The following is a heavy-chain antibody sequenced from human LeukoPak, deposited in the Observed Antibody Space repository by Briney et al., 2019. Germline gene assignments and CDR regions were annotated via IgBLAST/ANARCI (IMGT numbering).Heavy chain of an antibody. Sequence: GSLRLSCAASGFSVISNYMSWVRQAPGKGLEWVSVIYSGDRTYYADSVKGRFTISRDSSKNTLYLQMNNLRVEDTAVYYCERVSMSQYWGQGTLVTVPS. CDR2: IYSGDRT. J-gene: IGHJ4*02. V-gene: IGHV3-53*01. CDR1: GFSVISNY. CDR3: ERVSMSQY. D-gene: IGHD5/OR15-5a*01.